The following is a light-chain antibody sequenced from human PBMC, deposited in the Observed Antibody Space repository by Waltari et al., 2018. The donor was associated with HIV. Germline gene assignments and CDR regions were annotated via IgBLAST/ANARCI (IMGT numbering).Light chain of an antibody. V-gene: IGLV2-14*01. CDR2: VIS. Sequence: SALTQPASVSGSPGQYHPLPCTRTSSDDGGHNYVSWYQQRPSKAPKLILYVISNLPSAVSNRFSGAKSGNTASLTISGLQAEDDAEYYCSSYTRINTPYVFGTGTKFTVL. CDR1: SSDDGGHNY. J-gene: IGLJ1*01. CDR3: SSYTRINTPYV.